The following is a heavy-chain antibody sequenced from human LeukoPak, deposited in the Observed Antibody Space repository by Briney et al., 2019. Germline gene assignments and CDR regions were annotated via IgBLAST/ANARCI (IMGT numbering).Heavy chain of an antibody. V-gene: IGHV4-59*01. CDR3: ARGAGRWLLVDY. CDR2: IYYSGST. J-gene: IGHJ4*02. D-gene: IGHD5-24*01. Sequence: SETLSPTCTVSGGSISSYYWSWIRQPPGKGLEWIGYIYYSGSTNYNPSLKSRVTISVDTSKNQFSLKLSSVTAADTAVYYCARGAGRWLLVDYWGQGTLVTVSS. CDR1: GGSISSYY.